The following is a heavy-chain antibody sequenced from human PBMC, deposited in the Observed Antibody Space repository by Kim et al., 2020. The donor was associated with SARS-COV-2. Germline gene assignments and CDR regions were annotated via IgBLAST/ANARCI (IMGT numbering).Heavy chain of an antibody. D-gene: IGHD3-10*01. CDR2: IYYSGST. CDR3: ASIYYGSGSYYNGGC. CDR1: GGSISSTNYY. Sequence: SETLSLTCTVSGGSISSTNYYWGWIRQPPEKGLEWLGTIYYSGSTYYKPSLKSRVSISVDTSKNQFSLKLSSVTAADTAVYYCASIYYGSGSYYNGGCWGQGTLVTVSS. V-gene: IGHV4-39*01. J-gene: IGHJ4*02.